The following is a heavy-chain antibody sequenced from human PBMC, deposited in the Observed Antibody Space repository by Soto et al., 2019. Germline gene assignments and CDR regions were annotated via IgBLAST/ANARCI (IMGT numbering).Heavy chain of an antibody. J-gene: IGHJ5*02. Sequence: PGESLKISCQASGYTFTSYWISWVRQMPGKGLEWMGRIDPSDSYTNYSPSFQGHVTISADKSISTAYLQWSSLKASDTAMYYCARQQLVHAAEEFDPWGQGTLVTVSS. CDR1: GYTFTSYW. CDR3: ARQQLVHAAEEFDP. V-gene: IGHV5-10-1*01. D-gene: IGHD6-13*01. CDR2: IDPSDSYT.